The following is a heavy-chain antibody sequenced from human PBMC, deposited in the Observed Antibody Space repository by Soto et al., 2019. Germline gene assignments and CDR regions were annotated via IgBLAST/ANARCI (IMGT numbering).Heavy chain of an antibody. CDR1: GYTLTELS. Sequence: QVQLVQSGAEVKKPGASVKVSCKVSGYTLTELSIHWVRQAPGKGLEWMGGFDPEDGQTIYAQKFQGRVTMNQDTTTDTAYRELTSLRSEDTAVYYCATVAPPSESGNSRRGYYYYYGMDVWGQGTTVTVSS. V-gene: IGHV1-24*01. CDR3: ATVAPPSESGNSRRGYYYYYGMDV. D-gene: IGHD2-15*01. CDR2: FDPEDGQT. J-gene: IGHJ6*02.